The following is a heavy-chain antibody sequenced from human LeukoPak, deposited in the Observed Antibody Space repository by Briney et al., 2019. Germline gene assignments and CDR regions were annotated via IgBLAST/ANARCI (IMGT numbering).Heavy chain of an antibody. J-gene: IGHJ4*02. Sequence: VASVKVSCKASGYTFTGYYMHWVRQAPGQGLEWMGWINPNSGGTNYAQKFQGRVTMTRDTSISTAYMELSRLRSDDTAVYYCARNKWDYGGNSEVDYWGQGTLVTVSS. CDR2: INPNSGGT. V-gene: IGHV1-2*02. CDR1: GYTFTGYY. CDR3: ARNKWDYGGNSEVDY. D-gene: IGHD4-23*01.